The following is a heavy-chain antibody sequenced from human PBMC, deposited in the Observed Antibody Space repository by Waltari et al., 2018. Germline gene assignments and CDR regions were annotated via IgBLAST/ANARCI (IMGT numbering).Heavy chain of an antibody. D-gene: IGHD1-26*01. J-gene: IGHJ4*02. V-gene: IGHV1-69*05. CDR2: NIPMFGTA. CDR3: AGGRGVSYAPFDN. CDR1: GGTFSRYA. Sequence: QVQLVQSGAEVNTPGSSVKVSCKSSGGTFSRYAISWVRQAPGQGLEWMGGNIPMFGTANYAQKVQGRVTITTDKSTCTAKMELSSLGDEDAAVYECAGGRGVSYAPFDNWGQGTMVTVSS.